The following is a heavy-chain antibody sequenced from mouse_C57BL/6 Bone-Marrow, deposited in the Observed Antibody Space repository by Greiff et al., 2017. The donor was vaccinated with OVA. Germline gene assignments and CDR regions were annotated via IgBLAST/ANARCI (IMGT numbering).Heavy chain of an antibody. CDR1: GYTFTSYW. D-gene: IGHD4-1*01. Sequence: VQLQQPGAELVRPGASVKLSCKASGYTFTSYWMHWVKQRPGQGLEWIGMIHPNSGSTNYNEKFKSKATLTVDKSSSTAYMQLSSLTSEDSAVYYCARSGNWDPVSYYFDYWGQGTTLAVSS. J-gene: IGHJ2*01. CDR2: IHPNSGST. V-gene: IGHV1-64*01. CDR3: ARSGNWDPVSYYFDY.